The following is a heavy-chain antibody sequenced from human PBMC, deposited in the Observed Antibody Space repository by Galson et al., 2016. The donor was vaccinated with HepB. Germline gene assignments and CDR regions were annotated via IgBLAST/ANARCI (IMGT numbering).Heavy chain of an antibody. D-gene: IGHD1-7*01. Sequence: SLRLSCAASGFTFSIYSMNWVRQAPGKGLEWVSSISSSSTYIYYADSVNGRFTISRDNAKKSLFLHMNSLRAEDTAVYYCARDGRELVSHDYYSYMDVWGQGTTVTVSS. V-gene: IGHV3-21*01. J-gene: IGHJ6*02. CDR2: ISSSSTYI. CDR3: ARDGRELVSHDYYSYMDV. CDR1: GFTFSIYS.